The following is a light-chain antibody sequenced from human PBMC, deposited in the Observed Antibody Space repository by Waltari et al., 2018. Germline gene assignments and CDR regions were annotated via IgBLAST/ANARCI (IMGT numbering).Light chain of an antibody. CDR3: QSYDSSRRV. J-gene: IGLJ2*01. CDR2: TNS. V-gene: IGLV1-40*01. Sequence: QSVLTQPPSVSGAPGHRVTISCTGSSSNIGAGYDVHWYQQLPGTAPKLLIYTNSNRPSGVPDRFSGSKSGTSASLAITVLQSEDEADYYCQSYDSSRRVFGGGTKLTVL. CDR1: SSNIGAGYD.